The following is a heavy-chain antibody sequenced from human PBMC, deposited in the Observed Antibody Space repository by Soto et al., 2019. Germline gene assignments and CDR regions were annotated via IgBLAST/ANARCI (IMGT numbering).Heavy chain of an antibody. CDR1: GGTFSSYA. Sequence: SVKVSCKASGGTFSSYAISWVRQAPGQGLEWMGGIIPIFGTANYAQKFQGRVTITADESTSTAYMELSSLRSEDTAVYYCARDSQSNGYVWGSYRYSPFDYWGQGTLVTVSS. D-gene: IGHD3-16*02. CDR2: IIPIFGTA. J-gene: IGHJ4*02. CDR3: ARDSQSNGYVWGSYRYSPFDY. V-gene: IGHV1-69*13.